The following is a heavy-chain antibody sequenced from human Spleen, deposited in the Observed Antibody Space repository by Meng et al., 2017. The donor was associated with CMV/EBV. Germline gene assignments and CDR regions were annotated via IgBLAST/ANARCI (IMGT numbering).Heavy chain of an antibody. J-gene: IGHJ5*02. CDR3: ARGGYSYATDLNGNYFDP. Sequence: ASVKVSCKASGYTFTSYDINWVRQATGQGLEWMGWMNPNSGNTDYAQKFQGRVTMTRNTSISTAYLELSSLRFEDTAVYYCARGGYSYATDLNGNYFDPWGQGTLVTVSS. D-gene: IGHD5-18*01. CDR2: MNPNSGNT. V-gene: IGHV1-8*01. CDR1: GYTFTSYD.